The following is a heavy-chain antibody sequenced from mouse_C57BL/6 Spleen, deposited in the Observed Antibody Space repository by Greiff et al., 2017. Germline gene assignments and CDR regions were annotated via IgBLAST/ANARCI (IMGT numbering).Heavy chain of an antibody. CDR3: ARGGNYYGSSYFDV. Sequence: QVQLQQSGAELVKPGASVKLSCKASGYTFTSYWMHWVKQRPGQGLEWIGMIHPNSGSTNYNEKFKSKATLTVDKSSSTAYMQLSSLTSEDSAVYYCARGGNYYGSSYFDVWGTGTTVTVSS. CDR1: GYTFTSYW. J-gene: IGHJ1*03. V-gene: IGHV1-64*01. CDR2: IHPNSGST. D-gene: IGHD1-1*01.